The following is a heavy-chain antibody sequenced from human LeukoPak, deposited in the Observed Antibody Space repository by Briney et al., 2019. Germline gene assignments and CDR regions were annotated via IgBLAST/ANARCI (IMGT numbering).Heavy chain of an antibody. CDR3: ARTHGYYYGMDV. CDR1: CGSIRSYY. Sequence: SETLSLTCTVSCGSIRSYYWSWIRQPPGKGPEWFGYIYYSGSTNYNPSLKSRVTISVDTSKNQFSLKLSSVTAADTAVYYCARTHGYYYGMDVWGKGTTVTVSS. CDR2: IYYSGST. V-gene: IGHV4-59*01. J-gene: IGHJ6*04.